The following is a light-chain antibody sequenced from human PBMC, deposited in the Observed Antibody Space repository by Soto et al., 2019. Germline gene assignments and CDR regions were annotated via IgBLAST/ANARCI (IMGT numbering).Light chain of an antibody. J-gene: IGLJ2*01. Sequence: QSALTQPASVSGSPGQSITISCTGTSSDVGSYNLVSWYQHHPGRAPKLMIYEVTKRPSGVSNRFSGSKSGNTASLTISGLQTEDEADYYCCLYAGISTHVVFGGGTKVTVL. CDR1: SSDVGSYNL. CDR2: EVT. CDR3: CLYAGISTHVV. V-gene: IGLV2-23*02.